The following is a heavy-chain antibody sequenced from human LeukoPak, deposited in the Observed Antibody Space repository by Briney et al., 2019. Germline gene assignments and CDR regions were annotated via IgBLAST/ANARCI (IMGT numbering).Heavy chain of an antibody. CDR2: ISGSGGGT. V-gene: IGHV3-23*01. D-gene: IGHD3-22*01. CDR1: GFTFSSYA. J-gene: IGHJ4*02. Sequence: GGSLRLSCAACGFTFSSYAMSWVRQAPGKGMEWVSTISGSGGGTYYADSAKGRFTISRDNSKNTLYLQMSSLRAEDTAVYYCAKDRGRYYDSSGYYWGYYFDSWGQGILVTVPT. CDR3: AKDRGRYYDSSGYYWGYYFDS.